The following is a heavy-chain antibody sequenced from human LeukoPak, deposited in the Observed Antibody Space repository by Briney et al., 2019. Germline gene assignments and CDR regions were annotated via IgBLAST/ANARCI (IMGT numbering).Heavy chain of an antibody. CDR3: AKVYCSSTSCWTFDY. CDR2: ISWNSGSI. Sequence: PGGSLRLSCAASGFTFDDYAMHWVRQAPGKGLEWVSGISWNSGSIGYADSVKGRFTISRDNAKNSLYLQMNSLRAEDTALYYCAKVYCSSTSCWTFDYWGQGTLVTVSS. V-gene: IGHV3-9*01. J-gene: IGHJ4*02. CDR1: GFTFDDYA. D-gene: IGHD2-2*01.